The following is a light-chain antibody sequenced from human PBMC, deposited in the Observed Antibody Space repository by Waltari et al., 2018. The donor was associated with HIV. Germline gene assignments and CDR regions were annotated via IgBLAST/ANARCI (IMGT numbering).Light chain of an antibody. J-gene: IGLJ2*01. Sequence: SYELTQPPSVSVSPGQTAIITCSGDQLGHKSVSWYQQRPGQSPLLVIYQDNKRPSGIPERFSGSNSGNTATLTIRGTKAMDEADYYCQAWDSTSYVVFGGGTKLTVL. CDR3: QAWDSTSYVV. CDR1: QLGHKS. V-gene: IGLV3-1*01. CDR2: QDN.